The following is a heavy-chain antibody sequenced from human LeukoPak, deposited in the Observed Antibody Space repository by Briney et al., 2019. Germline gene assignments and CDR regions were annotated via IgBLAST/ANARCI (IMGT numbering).Heavy chain of an antibody. CDR1: GGSFSGYY. V-gene: IGHV4-34*01. CDR3: ARGKTWIAGAALDY. CDR2: INHSGST. Sequence: SETLSLTCAVYGGSFSGYYWSWIRRPPGKGLEWIGEINHSGSTNYNPSLKSRVTISVDTSKNQFSLKLSSVTAADTAVYYCARGKTWIAGAALDYWGQGTLVTVSS. J-gene: IGHJ4*02. D-gene: IGHD1-20*01.